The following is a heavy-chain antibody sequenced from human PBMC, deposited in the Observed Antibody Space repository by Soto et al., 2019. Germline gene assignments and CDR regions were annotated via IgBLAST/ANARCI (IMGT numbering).Heavy chain of an antibody. CDR3: ARGRVTMVRGVLWFDP. V-gene: IGHV4-34*01. D-gene: IGHD3-10*01. CDR1: GGSFSGYY. CDR2: INHSGST. J-gene: IGHJ5*02. Sequence: QVQLQQWGAGLLKPSETLSLTCAVYGGSFSGYYWSWIRQPPGKGLEWIGEINHSGSTNYNPSLTSRFTLSVDTSKNQFSLKLSSVTAGDTAVYSCARGRVTMVRGVLWFDPWGQGTLVTVSS.